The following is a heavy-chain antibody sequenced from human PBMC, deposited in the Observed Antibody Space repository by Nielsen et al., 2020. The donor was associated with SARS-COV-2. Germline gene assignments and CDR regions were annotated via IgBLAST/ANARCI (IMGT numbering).Heavy chain of an antibody. Sequence: SLKISCAASGFTFDDYAMHWVRQAPGKGLEWVSGISWNSGSIGYADSVKGRITISRDNAKNSLYLQMNSLRAEDTALYYCALLPAASYYYGMDVWGQGTTVTVSS. CDR2: ISWNSGSI. J-gene: IGHJ6*02. CDR3: ALLPAASYYYGMDV. V-gene: IGHV3-9*01. D-gene: IGHD2-2*01. CDR1: GFTFDDYA.